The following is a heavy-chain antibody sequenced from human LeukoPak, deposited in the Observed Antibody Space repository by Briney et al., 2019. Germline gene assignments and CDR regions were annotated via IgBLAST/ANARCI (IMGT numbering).Heavy chain of an antibody. CDR1: GYTFTSYA. Sequence: GASVKVSCKASGYTFTSYAMNWVRQAPGQGLEWMGWINTNTGNPTYAQGFTGRFVFSLDTSVSTAYLQISSLKAEDTAVYYCAREFLTLMGSPWGFDYWGQGTLVTVSS. CDR2: INTNTGNP. CDR3: AREFLTLMGSPWGFDY. V-gene: IGHV7-4-1*02. J-gene: IGHJ4*02. D-gene: IGHD7-27*01.